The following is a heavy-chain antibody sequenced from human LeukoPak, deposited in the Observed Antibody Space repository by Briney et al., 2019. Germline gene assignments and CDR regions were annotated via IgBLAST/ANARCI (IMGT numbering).Heavy chain of an antibody. CDR2: IWYDGSNK. D-gene: IGHD3-22*01. J-gene: IGHJ4*02. CDR3: ATLHNYYDSSGYSN. V-gene: IGHV3-30*02. Sequence: GGSLRLSCAASGFTFNTYGMHWVRQAPGKGLEWVAVIWYDGSNKYYADSVKGRFTISRDNSKNTLYLQMDSLRAEDTAVYYCATLHNYYDSSGYSNWGQGTLVTVSS. CDR1: GFTFNTYG.